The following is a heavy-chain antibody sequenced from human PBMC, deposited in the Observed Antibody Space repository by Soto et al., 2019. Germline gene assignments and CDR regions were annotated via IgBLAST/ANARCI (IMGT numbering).Heavy chain of an antibody. Sequence: QVQLVQSGAEVKKPGASVKVSCKASGYTFTGYYMHWVRQAPGQGLEWMGWINPNSGGTNYAQKFQGWVTMTRDTSISTAYMELRRLRSADTALYYCARAGLPYYDFLSGYYTPYGMDVWGQGTTVTVSS. V-gene: IGHV1-2*04. J-gene: IGHJ6*02. CDR2: INPNSGGT. CDR1: GYTFTGYY. D-gene: IGHD3-3*01. CDR3: ARAGLPYYDFLSGYYTPYGMDV.